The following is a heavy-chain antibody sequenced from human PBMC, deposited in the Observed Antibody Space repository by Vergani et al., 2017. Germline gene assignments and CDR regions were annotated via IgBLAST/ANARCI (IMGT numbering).Heavy chain of an antibody. D-gene: IGHD2-15*01. CDR3: ARLNREYCSGGSCYRWFDP. CDR2: IYPGDSDT. V-gene: IGHV5-51*01. CDR1: GYSFTSYW. J-gene: IGHJ5*02. Sequence: EVQLVQSGAEVKKPGESLKISCKGSGYSFTSYWIGWVRQMPGKGLEWMGIIYPGDSDTRYSPSFQGQVTISADKSISTAYLQWSSLKASDTAMYYCARLNREYCSGGSCYRWFDPWGQGTLVTVSS.